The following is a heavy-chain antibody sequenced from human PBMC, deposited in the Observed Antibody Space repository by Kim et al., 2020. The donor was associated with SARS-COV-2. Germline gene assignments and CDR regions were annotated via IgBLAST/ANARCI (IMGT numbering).Heavy chain of an antibody. J-gene: IGHJ4*02. CDR1: GFTFDDYG. D-gene: IGHD6-19*01. CDR3: ARGYISGPFDS. V-gene: IGHV3-20*04. CDR2: ITRNGGST. Sequence: GGSLRLSCAASGFTFDDYGMSWVRQVPGKGLEWVSGITRNGGSTGYAASVKGRFTISRDNAKNSLYLQMNSLGAEDTALYYCARGYISGPFDSWGQGALVTVSS.